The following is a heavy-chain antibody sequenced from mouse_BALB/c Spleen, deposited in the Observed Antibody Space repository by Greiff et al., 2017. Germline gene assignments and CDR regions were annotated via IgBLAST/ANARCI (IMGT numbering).Heavy chain of an antibody. CDR3: AREGLRYFDV. CDR1: GYAFTNYL. V-gene: IGHV1-54*01. Sequence: AQLQQSGAELVRPGTSVKVSCKASGYAFTNYLIEWVKQRPGQGLEWIGVINPGSGGTNYNEKFKGKATLTADKSSSTAYMQLSSLTSDDSAVYFCAREGLRYFDVWGAGTTVTVSS. CDR2: INPGSGGT. J-gene: IGHJ1*01.